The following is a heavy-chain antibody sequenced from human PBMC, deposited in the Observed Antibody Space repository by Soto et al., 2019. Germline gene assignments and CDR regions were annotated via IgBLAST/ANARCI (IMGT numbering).Heavy chain of an antibody. Sequence: EVQLVESGGGLVQPGGSLRLSCAASGFTFSSYAMHWVRQAPGKGLEYVSAISSNGGSTYYANSVKGRFTISRDNSKNTLYLQMDSLRAEDMAVYYCARGGVYGSGSYYNDYFDYWGQGTLVTVSS. D-gene: IGHD3-10*01. J-gene: IGHJ4*02. CDR1: GFTFSSYA. CDR2: ISSNGGST. CDR3: ARGGVYGSGSYYNDYFDY. V-gene: IGHV3-64*01.